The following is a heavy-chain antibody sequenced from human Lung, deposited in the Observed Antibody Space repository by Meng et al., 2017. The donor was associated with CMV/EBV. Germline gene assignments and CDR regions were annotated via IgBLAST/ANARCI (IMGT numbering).Heavy chain of an antibody. CDR2: LSYDGSNK. CDR3: ARGYQLFNYFDY. V-gene: IGHV3-30*04. D-gene: IGHD1-1*01. J-gene: IGHJ4*02. CDR1: GFTFSSYA. Sequence: GGSXRLSCEASGFTFSSYAMHWVRQAPGKGLEWVAVLSYDGSNKFYTDSVKGRFTISRDNSKNTLFLQMNRLRAEDTAVYYCARGYQLFNYFDYWGQGRLVTVSS.